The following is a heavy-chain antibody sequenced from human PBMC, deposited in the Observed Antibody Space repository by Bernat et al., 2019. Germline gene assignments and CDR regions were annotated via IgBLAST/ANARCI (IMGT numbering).Heavy chain of an antibody. CDR2: ISFDGSNK. Sequence: QVQLVESGGGVVQPGRSLRLSCAASGFTFNSYVMHWVRQAPGKGLEWVAVISFDGSNKYYADSVKGRFTISRDNSKNTLYLQMNSLRAEDTAVYYCARIERGGGWYGPYYFDYWGQGTLVTVSS. CDR1: GFTFNSYV. J-gene: IGHJ4*02. V-gene: IGHV3-30-3*01. CDR3: ARIERGGGWYGPYYFDY. D-gene: IGHD6-19*01.